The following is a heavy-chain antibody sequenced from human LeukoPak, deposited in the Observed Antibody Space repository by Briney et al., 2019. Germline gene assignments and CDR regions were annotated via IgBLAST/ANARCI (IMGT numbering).Heavy chain of an antibody. V-gene: IGHV4-59*01. J-gene: IGHJ6*02. CDR1: GGSISSYY. Sequence: SETLSLTCTVSGGSISSYYWSWIRQPPGKGLEWIGYIYYSGSTNYNPSLKGRVTISVDTSKNQFSLKLSSVTAADTAVYYCARRDYYYYGMDVWGQGTTVTVSS. CDR2: IYYSGST. CDR3: ARRDYYYYGMDV.